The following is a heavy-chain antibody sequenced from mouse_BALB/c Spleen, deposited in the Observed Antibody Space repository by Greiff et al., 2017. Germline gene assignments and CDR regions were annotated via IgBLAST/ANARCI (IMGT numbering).Heavy chain of an antibody. V-gene: IGHV7-3*02. CDR3: ARDITNAMDY. CDR2: IRNKANGYTT. CDR1: GFTFTDYY. D-gene: IGHD1-3*01. Sequence: EVHLVESGRGLVQPGGSLRLSCATSGFTFTDYYMSWVRQPPGKALEWLGFIRNKANGYTTEYSASVKGRFTISRDNSQSILYLQMNTLRAEDSATFYCARDITNAMDYWGQGTSVTVSS. J-gene: IGHJ4*01.